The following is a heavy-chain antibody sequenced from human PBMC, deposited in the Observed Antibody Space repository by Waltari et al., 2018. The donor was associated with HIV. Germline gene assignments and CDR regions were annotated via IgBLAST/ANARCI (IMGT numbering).Heavy chain of an antibody. CDR3: ATGTDIVGATGGFDY. Sequence: QVQLVQSGAEVKKPGASVKVSCKVSGYTLTELSMHWVRQPPGKGLEWMGCVEPEDGETIYEQKCQGRVTMTEDTSTDTAYMELSSLRSEDTAVYYCATGTDIVGATGGFDYWGQGTLVTVSS. CDR1: GYTLTELS. J-gene: IGHJ4*02. V-gene: IGHV1-24*01. CDR2: VEPEDGET. D-gene: IGHD1-26*01.